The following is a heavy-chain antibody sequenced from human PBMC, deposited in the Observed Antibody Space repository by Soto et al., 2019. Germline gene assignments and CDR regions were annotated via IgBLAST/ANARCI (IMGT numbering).Heavy chain of an antibody. V-gene: IGHV1-69*01. CDR2: IIPIFGTP. CDR1: GGSFNNYA. Sequence: QVQLVQSGAEVKKPGSSVKVSCKASGGSFNNYAFSWVRQAPGQGLEWVGGIIPIFGTPNYAQSFQGRVTLTADESTSTAYMELSSLTSEDTAVYYCARESLGYNYDTSGSRLYYGGQGTLVTVSS. D-gene: IGHD3-22*01. J-gene: IGHJ4*02. CDR3: ARESLGYNYDTSGSRLYY.